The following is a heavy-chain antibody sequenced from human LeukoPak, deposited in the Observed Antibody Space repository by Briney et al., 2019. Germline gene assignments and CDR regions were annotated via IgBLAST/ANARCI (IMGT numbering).Heavy chain of an antibody. CDR3: ARDSGITMKF. CDR1: GYTFTGYY. CDR2: INPNSGGT. J-gene: IGHJ4*02. D-gene: IGHD3-22*01. V-gene: IGHV1-2*02. Sequence: ASVTVSCKASGYTFTGYYMHWVRQAPGQGLEWMGWINPNSGGTNYAQKFQGRVTMTRDTSISTAYMELSRLRSDDTAVYYCARDSGITMKFWGQGTLVTVSS.